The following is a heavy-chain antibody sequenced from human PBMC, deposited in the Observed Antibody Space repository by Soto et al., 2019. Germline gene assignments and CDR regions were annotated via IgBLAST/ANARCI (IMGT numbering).Heavy chain of an antibody. J-gene: IGHJ6*02. CDR3: ARDWARDYYDSSGYYQQYYYYGMDV. Sequence: GASVKVSCKASGYTFTSYGISWVRQAPGQGLEWMGWISAYNGNTNYAQKLQGRVTMTTDTSTSTAYMELRSLRSDDTAVYYCARDWARDYYDSSGYYQQYYYYGMDVWGQGTTVTVSS. CDR2: ISAYNGNT. V-gene: IGHV1-18*01. D-gene: IGHD3-22*01. CDR1: GYTFTSYG.